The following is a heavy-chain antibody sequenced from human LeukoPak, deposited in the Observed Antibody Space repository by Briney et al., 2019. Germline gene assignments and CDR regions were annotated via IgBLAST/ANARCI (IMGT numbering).Heavy chain of an antibody. Sequence: GGSLRLSCTASGFTFSSYAMNWVRQAPGKGLEWVSGIGAGGTFTYYADSVKGRFTISRDNSKNTLSLQMNSLRAEDTAVYYCAKGIELWLTYFDHWGQGTLVTASS. J-gene: IGHJ4*02. CDR3: AKGIELWLTYFDH. CDR1: GFTFSSYA. D-gene: IGHD5-18*01. V-gene: IGHV3-23*01. CDR2: IGAGGTFT.